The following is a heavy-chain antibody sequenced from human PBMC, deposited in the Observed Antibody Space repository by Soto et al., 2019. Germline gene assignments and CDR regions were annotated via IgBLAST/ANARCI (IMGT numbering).Heavy chain of an antibody. Sequence: QVQLVQSGAEVKKPGASVKVSCKASGYTFTSYYMHWVRQAPVQGLESMGIINPSGGSTSYAQKFQGRVTMTRDTSTSTVYMELSSLRSEDTAVYYCARPSSYSSGPDAFDIWGQGTMVTVSS. CDR1: GYTFTSYY. D-gene: IGHD6-19*01. CDR2: INPSGGST. V-gene: IGHV1-46*03. J-gene: IGHJ3*02. CDR3: ARPSSYSSGPDAFDI.